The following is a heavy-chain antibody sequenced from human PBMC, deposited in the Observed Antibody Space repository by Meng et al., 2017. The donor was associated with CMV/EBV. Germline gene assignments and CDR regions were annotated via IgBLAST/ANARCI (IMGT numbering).Heavy chain of an antibody. J-gene: IGHJ6*02. D-gene: IGHD6-13*01. CDR2: IWYDGSNK. Sequence: GGSLRLSCAASGFTFSSYGMHWVRQAPGKGLEWVAVIWYDGSNKYYADSVKGRVTISRDNSKNTLYLQMNSLRAEDTAVYYYAKEQGSMRQQLAYYYYYGMDVWGQGTTVTVSS. CDR3: AKEQGSMRQQLAYYYYYGMDV. CDR1: GFTFSSYG. V-gene: IGHV3-33*06.